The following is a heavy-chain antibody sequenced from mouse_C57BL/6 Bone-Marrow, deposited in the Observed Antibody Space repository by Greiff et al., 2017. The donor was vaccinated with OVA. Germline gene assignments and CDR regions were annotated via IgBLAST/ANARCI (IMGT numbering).Heavy chain of an antibody. V-gene: IGHV2-6*01. D-gene: IGHD2-5*01. CDR3: ARLSYYSNSWFAY. CDR1: GFSLTSYG. CDR2: IWGVGST. Sequence: QVQLQQSGPGLVAPSQSLSITCTVSGFSLTSYGVDWVRQSPGKGLEWLGVIWGVGSTNYNSALKSRLSISKDNSKSQVFLKMNSLQTDDTAMYYCARLSYYSNSWFAYWGQGTLVTVSA. J-gene: IGHJ3*01.